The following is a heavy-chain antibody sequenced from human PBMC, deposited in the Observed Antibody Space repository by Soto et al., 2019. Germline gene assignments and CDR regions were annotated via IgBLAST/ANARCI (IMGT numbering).Heavy chain of an antibody. D-gene: IGHD3-10*01. CDR2: FKSKSDGGTT. CDR3: TADRDLGSAGIDY. V-gene: IGHV3-15*07. CDR1: GFTFSNAW. J-gene: IGHJ4*01. Sequence: GGSLRLSCAASGFTFSNAWMNWVRHAPGKGLEWVARFKSKSDGGTTDYAESVKGRFTISRDDSKKTVSLQMNNLQFEDTGVYYCTADRDLGSAGIDYWGQGTLVTVSS.